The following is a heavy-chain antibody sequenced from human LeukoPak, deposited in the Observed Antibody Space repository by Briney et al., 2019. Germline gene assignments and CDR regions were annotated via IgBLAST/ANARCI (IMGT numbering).Heavy chain of an antibody. V-gene: IGHV3-20*01. CDR3: ARRITIFGAYSAHYYYYYMDV. J-gene: IGHJ6*03. Sequence: GGSLRLSCAASGFTFDDYGMSWVRQAPGKGLEWVSGINWNGGSTGYADSVKGRFTISRDNAKNSLYLQMNSLRAEDTALYHCARRITIFGAYSAHYYYYYMDVWGKGTTVTVSS. CDR2: INWNGGST. D-gene: IGHD3-3*01. CDR1: GFTFDDYG.